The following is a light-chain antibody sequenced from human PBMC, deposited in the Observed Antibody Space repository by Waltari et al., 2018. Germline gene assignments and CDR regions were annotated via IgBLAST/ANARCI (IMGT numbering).Light chain of an antibody. CDR3: QQYNNWPPLT. J-gene: IGKJ4*01. CDR1: QSVSSN. CDR2: AAS. V-gene: IGKV3-15*01. Sequence: EIVMTQSPATLSVSPGDRATLSCRASQSVSSNLAWYQLTPGQAPRLLIYAASTRATGIPARFSSTGSGTEFTLTISSLQSEDFAVYYCQQYNNWPPLTFGGGTKVEIK.